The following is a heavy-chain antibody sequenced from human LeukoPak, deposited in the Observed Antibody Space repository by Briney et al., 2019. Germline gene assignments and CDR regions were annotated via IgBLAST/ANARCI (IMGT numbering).Heavy chain of an antibody. CDR2: INHSGST. V-gene: IGHV4-34*01. CDR3: ARGAEYYAIWRGYAGYSDY. CDR1: GGSFSGYY. J-gene: IGHJ4*02. D-gene: IGHD3-3*01. Sequence: PSETLSLTCAAYGGSFSGYYWSWIRQPPGKGREWIGEINHSGSTNYNPSLTSRVTISLDRSKKKFSLKLTSVTAADTAVYFCARGAEYYAIWRGYAGYSDYWGQGISVTVSS.